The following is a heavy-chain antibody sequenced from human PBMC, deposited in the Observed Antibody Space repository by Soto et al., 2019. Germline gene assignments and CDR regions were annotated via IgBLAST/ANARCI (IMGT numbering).Heavy chain of an antibody. Sequence: QITLKESGPALVKPTQTLTLTCTFSGFSLRNSGVGVGWIRQHPGKALEWLALIYWVDDKHYSPSLKSRLTITTDTAKIQVVLTMTNIDPLATATYCWAHLTTGGFYFDYWGQGTPVNVSS. CDR1: GFSLRNSGVG. J-gene: IGHJ4*02. D-gene: IGHD4-17*01. CDR3: AHLTTGGFYFDY. V-gene: IGHV2-5*02. CDR2: IYWVDDK.